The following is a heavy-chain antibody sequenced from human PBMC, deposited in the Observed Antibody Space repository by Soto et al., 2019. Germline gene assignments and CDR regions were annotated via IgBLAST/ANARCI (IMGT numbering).Heavy chain of an antibody. D-gene: IGHD4-4*01. J-gene: IGHJ6*02. CDR1: GFTFSSYW. CDR3: ARPQLLSYGMDV. Sequence: GGSLRLSCAASGFTFSSYWMHWVRQAPGKGLVWVSRINSDGSSTSYADSVKGRFTISRDNAKNTLYLQMNSLRAEDTAVYYCARPQLLSYGMDVWGQGTTVTVSS. V-gene: IGHV3-74*01. CDR2: INSDGSST.